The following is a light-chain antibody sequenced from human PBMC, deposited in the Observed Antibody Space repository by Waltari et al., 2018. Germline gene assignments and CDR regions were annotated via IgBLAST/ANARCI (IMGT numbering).Light chain of an antibody. CDR3: ATWDSRLSVVV. CDR1: SSNIGNND. J-gene: IGLJ3*02. Sequence: QSVLTQPPSVSAAPGQRVTISCSGGSSNIGNNDVSWYQQFPGTAPKLLITDNKKRPVAIPDRFSGSKSGPSATLGITGLQTGDEADYYCATWDSRLSVVVFGGGTKVTVL. V-gene: IGLV1-51*01. CDR2: DNK.